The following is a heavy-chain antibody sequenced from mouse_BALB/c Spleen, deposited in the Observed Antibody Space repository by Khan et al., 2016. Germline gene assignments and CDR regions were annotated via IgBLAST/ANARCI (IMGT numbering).Heavy chain of an antibody. D-gene: IGHD1-1*01. CDR2: IDPSDSET. J-gene: IGHJ3*01. Sequence: QVQLKESGPQLVRPGASVKISCKASGYSFTSYWMHWVKQRPGQGLEWIGMIDPSDSETRLNQKFKDKATLTVDKSSSTAYMQLSSPTSEDSAVYYCARSGGSSYVRFAYWGQGTLVTVSA. CDR1: GYSFTSYW. V-gene: IGHV1S126*01. CDR3: ARSGGSSYVRFAY.